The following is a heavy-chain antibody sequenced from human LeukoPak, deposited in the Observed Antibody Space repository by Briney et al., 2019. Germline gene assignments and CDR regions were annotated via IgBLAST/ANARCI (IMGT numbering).Heavy chain of an antibody. CDR3: ARDPNTAMASFDF. J-gene: IGHJ4*02. CDR1: GFTFSSYW. V-gene: IGHV3-7*01. Sequence: GGSLRLSCAAYGFTFSSYWMNWVRQAPGKGLEWVANIKEDGSEKYYVDSVKGRFTISRDNSKNTLYLQMNSLRAEDTAVYSCARDPNTAMASFDFWGQGTLVTVSS. CDR2: IKEDGSEK. D-gene: IGHD5-18*01.